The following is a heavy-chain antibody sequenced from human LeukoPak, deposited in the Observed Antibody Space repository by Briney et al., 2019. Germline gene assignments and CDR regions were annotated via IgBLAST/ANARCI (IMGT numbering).Heavy chain of an antibody. J-gene: IGHJ6*02. CDR2: ISSSGSYV. CDR1: GFTFSSYS. CDR3: ARPSTTGYYYYGMDV. V-gene: IGHV3-21*01. D-gene: IGHD4-17*01. Sequence: PGGSLRLSCAASGFTFSSYSMNWVRQAPGRGLEWVSSISSSGSYVYYVDSVKGRFTISRDNAKNSLYLQMNSLRVEDTAVYYCARPSTTGYYYYGMDVWGQGTTVTVSS.